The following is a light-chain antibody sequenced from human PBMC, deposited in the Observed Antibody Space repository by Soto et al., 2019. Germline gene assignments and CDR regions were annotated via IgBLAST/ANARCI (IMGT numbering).Light chain of an antibody. CDR1: NIGSKS. CDR2: DDS. Sequence: SYELTQPPSVSVAPGQTARITCGGNNIGSKSVYWYQQKPGQAPVLVVYDDSDRPSGIPERFSGSKFGSSASLAISGLRSEDEAAYYCAAWDDSLSGHVVFGGGTKLTVL. V-gene: IGLV3-21*02. J-gene: IGLJ2*01. CDR3: AAWDDSLSGHVV.